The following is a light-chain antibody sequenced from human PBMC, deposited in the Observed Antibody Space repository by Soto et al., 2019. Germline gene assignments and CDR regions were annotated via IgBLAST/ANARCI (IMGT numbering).Light chain of an antibody. Sequence: EIVLTQSPGTLSLSPGERATLSCRASQSVSGSYLAWYQQRPGQAPRLLIYVASSRATGIPDRFSVSGSGTDFTLTITRLEPEDFAVYYCQQYGSSRGTFGRGTKVEIK. J-gene: IGKJ1*01. V-gene: IGKV3-20*01. CDR3: QQYGSSRGT. CDR1: QSVSGSY. CDR2: VAS.